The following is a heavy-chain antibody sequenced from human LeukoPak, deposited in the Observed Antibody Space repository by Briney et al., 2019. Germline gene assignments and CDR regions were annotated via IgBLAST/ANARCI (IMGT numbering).Heavy chain of an antibody. CDR1: GGSASGFY. D-gene: IGHD5-18*01. CDR3: ARGTFSYSHGYPAHYYMDV. Sequence: SETLSLTCAVYGGSASGFYWSWIRQPPGKGLEWIGEINHSGGTNYNSSLKSRVTISIDTSKNQFSLKLSSVTAADTAVYYCARGTFSYSHGYPAHYYMDVWGKGTTVTVSS. CDR2: INHSGGT. J-gene: IGHJ6*03. V-gene: IGHV4-34*01.